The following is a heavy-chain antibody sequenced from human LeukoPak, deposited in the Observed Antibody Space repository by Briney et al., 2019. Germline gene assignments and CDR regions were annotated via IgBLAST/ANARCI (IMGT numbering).Heavy chain of an antibody. Sequence: ASVKVSCKASGYTFTGYYMHWVRQAPGQGLEWMGWINPNSGGTNYAQKFQGRVTMTRDTSISTAYMELSRLRSDDTAVYYCARDYFDLDWLSFDYWGQGTLVTVSS. J-gene: IGHJ4*02. D-gene: IGHD3-9*01. V-gene: IGHV1-2*02. CDR1: GYTFTGYY. CDR3: ARDYFDLDWLSFDY. CDR2: INPNSGGT.